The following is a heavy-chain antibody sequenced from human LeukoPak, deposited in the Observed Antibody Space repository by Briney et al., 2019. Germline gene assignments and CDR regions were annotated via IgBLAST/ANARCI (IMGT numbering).Heavy chain of an antibody. J-gene: IGHJ4*02. V-gene: IGHV3-7*04. CDR1: GFTFSSYG. Sequence: PGGSLRPSCAASGFTFSSYGMHWVRQAPGKGLEWVANVKQDGSEKYYVDSVKGRFTISRDNAKNSLYLQMNSLRAEDTAVYYCARARFLDGYWGQGTLVTVSS. CDR3: ARARFLDGY. CDR2: VKQDGSEK. D-gene: IGHD3-3*01.